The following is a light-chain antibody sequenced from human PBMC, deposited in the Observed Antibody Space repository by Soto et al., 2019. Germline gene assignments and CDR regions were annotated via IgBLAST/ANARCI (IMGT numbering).Light chain of an antibody. CDR3: QTWGTGTRGV. CDR2: LNSDDSH. Sequence: QLVLTQSPSASASLGASVKLTCTLSSGHSSYAIAWHQQQPEKGPRYLMKLNSDDSHSKGDGIPDRFSGSSSGAERYLTISSLQSEDEADYYCQTWGTGTRGVFGGGTKLTVL. V-gene: IGLV4-69*01. CDR1: SGHSSYA. J-gene: IGLJ3*02.